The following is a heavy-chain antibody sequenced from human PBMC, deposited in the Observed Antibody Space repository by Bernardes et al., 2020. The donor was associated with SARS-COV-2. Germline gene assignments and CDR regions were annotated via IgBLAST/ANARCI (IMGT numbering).Heavy chain of an antibody. CDR3: AKGVLRYFDWLLLADY. CDR1: GFTFEDYT. D-gene: IGHD3-9*01. Sequence: GGSLRLSCAASGFTFEDYTMHWVRQVPGKGLEWVSLVSWDGSTTNYADSVKGRFIISRDSSRNTLHLQMNSLRKEDTALYYCAKGVLRYFDWLLLADYWGQGTLVTVSS. J-gene: IGHJ4*02. V-gene: IGHV3-43*01. CDR2: VSWDGSTT.